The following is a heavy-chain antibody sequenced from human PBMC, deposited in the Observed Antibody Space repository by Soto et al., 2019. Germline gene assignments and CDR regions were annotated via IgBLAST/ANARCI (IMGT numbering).Heavy chain of an antibody. CDR1: GGSISSTYY. V-gene: IGHV4-61*01. Sequence: PSETLSLTCAVSGGSISSTYYWSWIRQPPGKGLEWIGYIYYTGSTNYNPSLKSRVTISVDTSKNQFSLKLSSVTAADTAVYYCARASGCSGDSCAFDPWGQGTLVTVSS. D-gene: IGHD2-15*01. CDR3: ARASGCSGDSCAFDP. CDR2: IYYTGST. J-gene: IGHJ5*02.